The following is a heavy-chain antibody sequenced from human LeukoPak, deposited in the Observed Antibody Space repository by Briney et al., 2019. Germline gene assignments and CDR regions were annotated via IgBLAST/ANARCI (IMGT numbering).Heavy chain of an antibody. J-gene: IGHJ4*02. Sequence: GESLKISCKGSGYSFTSYWIGWVRQMPGKCLEWMGIIYPGDSDTRYSPSFQGQVTISADKSISTAYLQWSSLKASDTAMYYCARLGFNDYGGKGALDYWGQGTLVPSPQ. CDR1: GYSFTSYW. CDR2: IYPGDSDT. D-gene: IGHD4-23*01. V-gene: IGHV5-51*01. CDR3: ARLGFNDYGGKGALDY.